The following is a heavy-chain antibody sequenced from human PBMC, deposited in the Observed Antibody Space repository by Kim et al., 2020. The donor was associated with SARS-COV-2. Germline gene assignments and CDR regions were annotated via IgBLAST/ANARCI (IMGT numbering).Heavy chain of an antibody. CDR1: GGSFSGYY. V-gene: IGHV4-34*01. D-gene: IGHD1-26*01. Sequence: SETLSLTCAVYGGSFSGYYWSWIRQPPGKGLEWIGEINHSGSTNYNPSLKSRVTISVDTSKNQFSLKLSSVTAADTAVYYCARVKYSGSLFDYWGQGTLVTVSS. CDR3: ARVKYSGSLFDY. J-gene: IGHJ4*02. CDR2: INHSGST.